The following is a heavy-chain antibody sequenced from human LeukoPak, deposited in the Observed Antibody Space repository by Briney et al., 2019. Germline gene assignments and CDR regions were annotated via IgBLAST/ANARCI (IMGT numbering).Heavy chain of an antibody. J-gene: IGHJ3*02. D-gene: IGHD3-9*01. V-gene: IGHV3-30*02. CDR3: AKIYYDTLTGYPHDAFDI. CDR2: IRYDGSNK. Sequence: GGSLRLSCAASGFTFSSYGMHWVRQAPGKGLEWVAFIRYDGSNKYYADSVKGRFTISRDNSKNTLYLQMNSLRAEDTAVYYCAKIYYDTLTGYPHDAFDIWGRGTMVTVSS. CDR1: GFTFSSYG.